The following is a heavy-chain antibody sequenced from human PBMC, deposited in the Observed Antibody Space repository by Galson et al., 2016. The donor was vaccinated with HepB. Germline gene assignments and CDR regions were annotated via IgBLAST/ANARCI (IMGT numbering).Heavy chain of an antibody. CDR2: ISSNGRNT. Sequence: SLRLSCAASGFTFSNSAMHWVRQAPGKGLEHVSAISSNGRNTYYADSAKGRFTISRDNSRKTLYLRMSSLRAEDTAVYYCVKEGQWLVLGYYYEMDVWGPGTTVTVSS. CDR1: GFTFSNSA. V-gene: IGHV3-64D*06. CDR3: VKEGQWLVLGYYYEMDV. J-gene: IGHJ6*02. D-gene: IGHD6-19*01.